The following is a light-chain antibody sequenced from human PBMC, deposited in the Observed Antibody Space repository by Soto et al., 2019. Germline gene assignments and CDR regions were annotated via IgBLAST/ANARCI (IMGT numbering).Light chain of an antibody. CDR3: QHYNGYSPWT. J-gene: IGKJ1*01. CDR2: DDS. V-gene: IGKV1-5*01. Sequence: DIQMTQSPSTLSASVGDRVTITCRPSESRSNWLAWYQQKPGKAPNLLIYDDSSLESAVPSRFRGSGSGTTFTLTISGVQPDDFATYYCQHYNGYSPWTFGHGTKVDIK. CDR1: ESRSNW.